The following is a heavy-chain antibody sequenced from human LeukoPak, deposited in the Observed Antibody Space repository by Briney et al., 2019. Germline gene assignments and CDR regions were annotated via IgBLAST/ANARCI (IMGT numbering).Heavy chain of an antibody. CDR1: GGSISSSNW. Sequence: PSETLSLTCAVSGGSISSSNWWSWVRQPPGKGLEWIGEIYHSGRTNYNPSLKSRVTISVDKSKNQFSLKLSSVTAADTAVYYCARRIYYYYYYMDVWGKGTTVTISS. V-gene: IGHV4-4*02. CDR3: ARRIYYYYYYMDV. CDR2: IYHSGRT. D-gene: IGHD2-15*01. J-gene: IGHJ6*03.